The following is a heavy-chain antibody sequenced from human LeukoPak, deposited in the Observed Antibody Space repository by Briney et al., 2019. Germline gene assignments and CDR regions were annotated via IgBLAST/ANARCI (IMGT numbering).Heavy chain of an antibody. V-gene: IGHV3-7*01. J-gene: IGHJ4*02. Sequence: GGSLRLSCAGSGFSISNCWMSWVRQAPGKGLEWVANIKQAESERFYVDSVKDRFIISRENAENSVYLQMNSLRAEDTAVYYCARVSGHDQLIYKYYFDYWGRGTLVTVSS. CDR2: IKQAESER. D-gene: IGHD1-1*01. CDR1: GFSISNCW. CDR3: ARVSGHDQLIYKYYFDY.